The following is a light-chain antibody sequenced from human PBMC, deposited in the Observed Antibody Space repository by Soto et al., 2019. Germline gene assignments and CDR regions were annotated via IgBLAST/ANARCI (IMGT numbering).Light chain of an antibody. CDR1: SSDVGGYNY. V-gene: IGLV2-11*01. CDR3: CSYAGSDV. CDR2: DVS. Sequence: QSALTQPRSVSGSPGQSVTISCTGTSSDVGGYNYVSWYQQHPGKAPKLMIYDVSKRPSGVRDRFSGSKSGNTASLSISGLQAEDEADYYCCSYAGSDVFGTGTKVTVL. J-gene: IGLJ1*01.